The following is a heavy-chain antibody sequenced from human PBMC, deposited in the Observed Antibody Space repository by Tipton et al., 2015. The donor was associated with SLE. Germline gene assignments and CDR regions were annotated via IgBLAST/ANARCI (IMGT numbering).Heavy chain of an antibody. D-gene: IGHD3-3*01. V-gene: IGHV4-39*07. CDR3: ARDATIFGVVTFFDY. CDR1: GGSISSSSYY. Sequence: LRLSCTVSGGSISSSSYYWGWIRQPPGKGLEWIGSIYYSGSTYYNPSLKSRVTISVDTSKNQFSLKLSSVTAADTAVYYCARDATIFGVVTFFDYWAREPWSPSPQ. CDR2: IYYSGST. J-gene: IGHJ4*02.